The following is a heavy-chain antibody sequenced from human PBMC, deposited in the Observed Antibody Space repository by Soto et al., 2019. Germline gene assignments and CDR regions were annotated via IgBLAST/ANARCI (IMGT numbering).Heavy chain of an antibody. V-gene: IGHV4-59*01. CDR1: GGSISSYY. D-gene: IGHD3-22*01. CDR3: ARVWVDSSGYLWGINYFDY. CDR2: IYYSGST. J-gene: IGHJ4*02. Sequence: SETLSLTCTVSGGSISSYYWSWIRQPPGKGLEWIGYIYYSGSTNYNPSLKSRVTISVDTSKNQFSLKLSSVTAADTAVYYCARVWVDSSGYLWGINYFDYWGQGTLVTVSS.